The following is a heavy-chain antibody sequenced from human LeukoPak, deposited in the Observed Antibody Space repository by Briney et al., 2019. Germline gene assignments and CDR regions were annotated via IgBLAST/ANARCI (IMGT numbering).Heavy chain of an antibody. CDR3: ARATQLWESKHFYYYYYLDV. J-gene: IGHJ6*03. V-gene: IGHV3-53*01. CDR2: IYTDGTT. D-gene: IGHD3-16*01. CDR1: GFTINDNY. Sequence: GGSLRLSCAASGFTINDNYMTWVRQAPGKGLDWVSFIYTDGTTVYADSVKGRFTLSRDDSKNILFLRINSLRAEDTAVYYCARATQLWESKHFYYYYYLDVWGKGTTVTVSS.